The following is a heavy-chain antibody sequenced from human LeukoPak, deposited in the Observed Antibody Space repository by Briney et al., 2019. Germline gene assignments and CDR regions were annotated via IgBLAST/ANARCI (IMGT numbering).Heavy chain of an antibody. CDR2: INHSGST. Sequence: SETLSLTCAVYGGSFSGYYWSWIRQPPGKGLEWIGEINHSGSTNYNPSLKSRVTISVDTSKNQFSLKLSSVTAADTAVYYCAREQSSGDQRVHWFDPWGQGTLVTVSS. J-gene: IGHJ5*02. V-gene: IGHV4-34*01. CDR3: AREQSSGDQRVHWFDP. D-gene: IGHD4-17*01. CDR1: GGSFSGYY.